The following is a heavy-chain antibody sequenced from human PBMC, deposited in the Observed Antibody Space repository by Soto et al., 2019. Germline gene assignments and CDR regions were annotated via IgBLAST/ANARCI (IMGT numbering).Heavy chain of an antibody. D-gene: IGHD6-19*01. V-gene: IGHV3-23*01. CDR2: ITGGGENT. CDR1: GFTVGIYS. CDR3: AKGRIAVAAPYNWFDP. J-gene: IGHJ5*02. Sequence: GGSLRLSCSASGFTVGIYSMSLVRQAPGKGLEWVSSITGGGENTHYADSVKGRFTISRDNSMNTLSLQMNTLRVEDTAVYHCAKGRIAVAAPYNWFDPWGQGTQVTVSS.